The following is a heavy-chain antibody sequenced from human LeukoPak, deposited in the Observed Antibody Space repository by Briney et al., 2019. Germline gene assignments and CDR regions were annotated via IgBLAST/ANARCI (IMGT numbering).Heavy chain of an antibody. CDR3: ARRINYYDSSGYYYVRYFDS. CDR1: GYTFSIYW. V-gene: IGHV3-74*01. CDR2: INIEGSSR. D-gene: IGHD3-22*01. Sequence: PGGALRLSCAPSGYTFSIYWMYCVRPAPGEGAGCVARINIEGSSRNYADSVKGRFTISRDNAKNTMYLQMNSLGAEDTAVYDCARRINYYDSSGYYYVRYFDSWGQGTLVAVSS. J-gene: IGHJ4*02.